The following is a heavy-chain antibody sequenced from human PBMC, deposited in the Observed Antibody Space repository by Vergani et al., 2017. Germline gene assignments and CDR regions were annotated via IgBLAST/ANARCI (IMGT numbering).Heavy chain of an antibody. CDR3: ATDHFWSGSYYFDY. CDR2: ISGSGGST. CDR1: GFTFSSYA. J-gene: IGHJ4*02. Sequence: EVQLLESGGGLVQPGGSLRLSCAASGFTFSSYAMSWVRQAPGKGLEWVSAISGSGGSTYYADSVKGRFTISRDNSKNTLYLQMHSLRAEDTAVYYCATDHFWSGSYYFDYWGQGTLVTVSS. D-gene: IGHD3-3*02. V-gene: IGHV3-23*01.